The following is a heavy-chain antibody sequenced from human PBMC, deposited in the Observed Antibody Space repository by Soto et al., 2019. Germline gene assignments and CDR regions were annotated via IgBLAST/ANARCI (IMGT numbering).Heavy chain of an antibody. CDR1: GGTLSSYS. Sequence: GASVKGSCKASGGTLSSYSISWVRRAPGQGLEWMGGIIPIFGTANYAQKFQGRVTITADESTSTAYMELSSLRSEDTAVYYCARRIAVAGYFDYWGQGTLVTVSS. CDR3: ARRIAVAGYFDY. D-gene: IGHD6-19*01. J-gene: IGHJ4*02. V-gene: IGHV1-69*13. CDR2: IIPIFGTA.